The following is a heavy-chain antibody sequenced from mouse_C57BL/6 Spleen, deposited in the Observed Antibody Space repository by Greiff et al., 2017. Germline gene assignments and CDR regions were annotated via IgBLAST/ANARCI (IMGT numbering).Heavy chain of an antibody. V-gene: IGHV14-2*01. D-gene: IGHD2-3*01. CDR2: IDPEDGET. J-gene: IGHJ4*01. CDR1: GFNIKDYY. Sequence: EVQLVESGAELVKPGASVKLSCTASGFNIKDYYMHWVKQRTEQGLEWIGRIDPEDGETKYAPKFPGKATITADTSSNTAYLQLSSLTSEDTAVYYCARSRDDGYFYAMDYWGQGTSVTVSS. CDR3: ARSRDDGYFYAMDY.